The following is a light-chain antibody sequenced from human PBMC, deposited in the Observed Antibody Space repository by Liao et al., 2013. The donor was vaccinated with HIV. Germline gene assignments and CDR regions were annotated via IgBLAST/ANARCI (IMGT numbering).Light chain of an antibody. Sequence: SYVLAQPPSVSVAPGKTARITCGGNNIGSKSVHWYQQKPGQAPVLVIYYDSDRPSGTPERFSGSTSGNTATLTISRVEAGDEADYYCQVWDTGNDHPRVFGGGTKLSVL. CDR1: NIGSKS. V-gene: IGLV3-21*01. CDR3: QVWDTGNDHPRV. CDR2: YDS. J-gene: IGLJ3*02.